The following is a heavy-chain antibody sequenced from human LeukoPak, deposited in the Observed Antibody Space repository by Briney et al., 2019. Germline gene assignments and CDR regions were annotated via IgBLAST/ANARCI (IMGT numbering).Heavy chain of an antibody. D-gene: IGHD3-3*01. J-gene: IGHJ3*02. CDR1: GGSISSSSYY. CDR2: IFYSGNT. V-gene: IGHV4-39*07. CDR3: ARAEGDWSGEGVGAFDI. Sequence: SETLSLTCTVSGGSISSSSYYWGWIRQPPGKGLEWIGSIFYSGNTYYNPSLKSRVTISVDTSRNQFSLKLSSVTAADTAVYYCARAEGDWSGEGVGAFDIWGQGTMVTVSS.